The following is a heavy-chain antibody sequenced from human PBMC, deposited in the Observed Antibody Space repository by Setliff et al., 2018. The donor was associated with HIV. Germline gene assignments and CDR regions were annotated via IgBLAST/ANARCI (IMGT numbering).Heavy chain of an antibody. CDR2: VYPGDSDT. V-gene: IGHV5-51*01. D-gene: IGHD3-16*02. Sequence: PGESLKISCQCSGFNFLAHWIGWVRQVPEKGLEWMGIVYPGDSDTRYNPSFEGQVTVSADKTITTAYLQWSSLKASDTATYYCARHRIVKAYYYYMDVWGKGTTVTVSS. J-gene: IGHJ6*03. CDR3: ARHRIVKAYYYYMDV. CDR1: GFNFLAHW.